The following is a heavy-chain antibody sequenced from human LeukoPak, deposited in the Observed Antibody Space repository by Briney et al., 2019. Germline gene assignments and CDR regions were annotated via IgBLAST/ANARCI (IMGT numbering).Heavy chain of an antibody. J-gene: IGHJ4*02. V-gene: IGHV4-39*07. Sequence: SETLSLTCTVSGGSISSSPYYWGWIRQPPGKGLEWIGSIYCSGNTYYNPSLKSRLTISVDTSKNQFSLKLSSVTAADTAVYYCARYYDDYGGNSVDDYWGQGTLVTVSS. CDR1: GGSISSSPYY. CDR3: ARYYDDYGGNSVDDY. CDR2: IYCSGNT. D-gene: IGHD4-23*01.